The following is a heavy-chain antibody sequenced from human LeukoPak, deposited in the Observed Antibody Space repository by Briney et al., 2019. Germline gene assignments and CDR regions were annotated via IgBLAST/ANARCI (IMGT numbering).Heavy chain of an antibody. CDR1: GFTFSSYS. V-gene: IGHV3-21*01. D-gene: IGHD6-19*01. CDR3: AREYPLMQWLVVFDY. J-gene: IGHJ4*02. CDR2: ISSSSSYI. Sequence: GGSLRLSCAASGFTFSSYSMNWVRQAPGKGLEWVSSISSSSSYIYYADSVKGRFTISRDNAKNSLYLQMNSLRAEDTAVYYCAREYPLMQWLVVFDYWGQGTLVTVSS.